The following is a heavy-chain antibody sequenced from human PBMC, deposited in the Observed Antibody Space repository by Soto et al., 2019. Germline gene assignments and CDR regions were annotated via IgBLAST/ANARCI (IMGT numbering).Heavy chain of an antibody. Sequence: QVQLVESGGGVVQPGRSLRLSCAGSGFTFSSYGMHWVRQAPGKGLEWVAVISYDGSTKYYADSVKGRFTISRDNSENTLYLQMNSLRAEDTAVYYCHTFYGDYGRPPFDYWGQGTLVTVYS. D-gene: IGHD4-17*01. V-gene: IGHV3-30*03. CDR2: ISYDGSTK. CDR3: HTFYGDYGRPPFDY. J-gene: IGHJ4*02. CDR1: GFTFSSYG.